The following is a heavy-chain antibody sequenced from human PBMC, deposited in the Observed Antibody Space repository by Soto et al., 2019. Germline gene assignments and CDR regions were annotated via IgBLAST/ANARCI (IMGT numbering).Heavy chain of an antibody. D-gene: IGHD3-16*01. CDR1: GGSISSDNW. CDR3: ARRLIYFQQ. J-gene: IGHJ1*01. Sequence: QVQLQESGPGLVKPSETLSLTCAVSGGSISSDNWWTWVRQTPGKGLEWIGGIYHSGSGSTNNNPSLKSRVTIAIDKSKNQFSLKLSSVTAADTAVYYCARRLIYFQQWGQGTLVTVSS. CDR2: IYHSGSGST. V-gene: IGHV4-4*02.